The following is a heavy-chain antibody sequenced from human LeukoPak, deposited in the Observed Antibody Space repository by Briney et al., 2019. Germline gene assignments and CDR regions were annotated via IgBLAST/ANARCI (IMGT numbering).Heavy chain of an antibody. CDR3: ARLYSSGWYYFDY. D-gene: IGHD6-19*01. Sequence: PSETLSLTCTVSGGSISSYYWSWIRQPPGKGLEWIGYIYYSGSTNYNPSLKSRVTISVDTPKNQFSLKLSSVTAADTAVYYCARLYSSGWYYFDYRGQGTLVTVSS. CDR2: IYYSGST. V-gene: IGHV4-59*08. J-gene: IGHJ4*02. CDR1: GGSISSYY.